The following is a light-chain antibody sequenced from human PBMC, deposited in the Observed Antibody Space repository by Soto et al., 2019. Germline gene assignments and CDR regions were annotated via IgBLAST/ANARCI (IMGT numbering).Light chain of an antibody. J-gene: IGKJ3*01. CDR2: DAS. CDR1: QSVSSS. V-gene: IGKV3-11*01. CDR3: QQRKNWPEFT. Sequence: EIVLTQSPATLSLSPGERATLSCRASQSVSSSLVWYQQKRGQAPRLLIYDASNRDTGIPARFSGCGSGTDFTLTISSLEPEDFAVYYCQQRKNWPEFTFGPGTKVDIK.